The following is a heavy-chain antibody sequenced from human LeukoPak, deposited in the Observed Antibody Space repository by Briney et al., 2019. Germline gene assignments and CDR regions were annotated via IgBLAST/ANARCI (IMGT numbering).Heavy chain of an antibody. CDR1: GYTFTSRY. D-gene: IGHD2-21*02. CDR3: ASGERVVTAIPGYYFDY. J-gene: IGHJ4*02. CDR2: INPNSGGT. V-gene: IGHV1-2*02. Sequence: ASVKVSCKAYGYTFTSRYIHWVRQAPGQGLEWMGWINPNSGGTNYAQKFQGRLTMTRDTSISTAYMELSRLRSDDTAVYYCASGERVVTAIPGYYFDYWGQGTLVTVSS.